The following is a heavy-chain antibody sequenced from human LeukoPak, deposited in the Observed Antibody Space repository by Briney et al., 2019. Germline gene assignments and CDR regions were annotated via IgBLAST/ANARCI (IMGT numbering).Heavy chain of an antibody. J-gene: IGHJ4*02. CDR1: GFTFSDYY. V-gene: IGHV3-11*06. CDR3: ARDNHGDYEFDY. Sequence: PGGSLRLSCAASGFTFSDYYMSWIRQAPGKGLEWVSYISSRSSNTNHADSVKGRFTISRDNAKNSLYLQMNSLRAEDTAVYYCARDNHGDYEFDYWGQGTLVTVSS. D-gene: IGHD4-17*01. CDR2: ISSRSSNT.